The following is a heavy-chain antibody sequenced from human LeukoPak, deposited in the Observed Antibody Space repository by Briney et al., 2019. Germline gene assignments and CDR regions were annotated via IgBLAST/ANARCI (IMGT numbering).Heavy chain of an antibody. Sequence: GGSLRLSCAASGFTFNNYAMSWVRQAPGKGLEWVSAISASGDTTYYADSVKGRFTISRDNSENTLFLQMNSLRAEDTAVYYCAKEPREYCSSTSCPNWFDSWGQGTLVTVSS. CDR3: AKEPREYCSSTSCPNWFDS. J-gene: IGHJ5*01. D-gene: IGHD2-2*01. CDR1: GFTFNNYA. CDR2: ISASGDTT. V-gene: IGHV3-23*01.